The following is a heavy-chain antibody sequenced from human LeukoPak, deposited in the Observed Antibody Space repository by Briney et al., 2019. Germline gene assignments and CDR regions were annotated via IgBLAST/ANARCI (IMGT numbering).Heavy chain of an antibody. D-gene: IGHD6-19*01. CDR3: ARGLQIPKQSLGY. V-gene: IGHV4-34*01. Sequence: SETLSLTCAVYGGSFSGYYWSWIRQPPGKGLEWIGEINHSGSTNYNPSLKSRVTISVDTSKNQFSLKLSSVTAADTAVYYCARGLQIPKQSLGYWGQGTLVTVSS. J-gene: IGHJ4*02. CDR1: GGSFSGYY. CDR2: INHSGST.